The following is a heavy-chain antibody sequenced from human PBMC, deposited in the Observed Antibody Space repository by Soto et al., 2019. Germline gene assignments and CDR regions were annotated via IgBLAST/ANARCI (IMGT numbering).Heavy chain of an antibody. J-gene: IGHJ6*02. CDR1: GFTFSSYS. D-gene: IGHD6-19*01. Sequence: EVQLVESGGGLVKPGGSLRLSCAASGFTFSSYSMNWVRQAPGKGLEWVSSISSSSSYIYYADSVKGRFTISRDNAKNSLYLQMNSLRAEDTAVYYCAREDRSGWYGYYYYGMDVWGQGTTVTVSS. V-gene: IGHV3-21*01. CDR2: ISSSSSYI. CDR3: AREDRSGWYGYYYYGMDV.